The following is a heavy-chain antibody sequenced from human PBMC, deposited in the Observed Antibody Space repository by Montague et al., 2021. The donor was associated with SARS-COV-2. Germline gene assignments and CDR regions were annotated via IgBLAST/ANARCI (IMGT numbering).Heavy chain of an antibody. V-gene: IGHV4-31*03. CDR3: ARSPEPMIILIITSLNWYFDL. CDR1: GGSISSSSYY. Sequence: TLSLTCTVSGGSISSSSYYWGWIRQPPGKGLEWIGYIYYSGSTYYNPSLKSRVTISVDTSKNQFSLKMSSVTAADTAVYYCARSPEPMIILIITSLNWYFDLWGRGTLVTVSS. D-gene: IGHD3-22*01. J-gene: IGHJ2*01. CDR2: IYYSGST.